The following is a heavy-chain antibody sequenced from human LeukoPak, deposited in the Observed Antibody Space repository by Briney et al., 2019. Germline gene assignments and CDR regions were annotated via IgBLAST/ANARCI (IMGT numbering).Heavy chain of an antibody. CDR1: GFTFSSYA. CDR3: ARRAGAYSHPYDY. V-gene: IGHV3-23*01. Sequence: GGSLRLSCAASGFTFSSYAMSWVRQAPGKGLEWVSAISDSGAHTYYTDSVKGRFTISRDNSKNTLYLQMNSLRAEDTAVYYCARRAGAYSHPYDYWGQGTLVTVSS. D-gene: IGHD4/OR15-4a*01. CDR2: ISDSGAHT. J-gene: IGHJ4*02.